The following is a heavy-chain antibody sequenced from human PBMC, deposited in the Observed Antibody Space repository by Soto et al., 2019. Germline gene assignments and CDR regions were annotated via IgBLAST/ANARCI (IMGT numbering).Heavy chain of an antibody. Sequence: SETLSLTCAVSGGSISSGGYSWSWIRQPPGKGLEWIGYIYHSGSTYYNPSLKSRVTISVDTSKNQFSLKLSSVTAADTAVYYCARVGGRDGYKELYYFDYWGQGTLVTVSS. J-gene: IGHJ4*02. CDR1: GGSISSGGYS. CDR2: IYHSGST. D-gene: IGHD5-12*01. CDR3: ARVGGRDGYKELYYFDY. V-gene: IGHV4-30-2*05.